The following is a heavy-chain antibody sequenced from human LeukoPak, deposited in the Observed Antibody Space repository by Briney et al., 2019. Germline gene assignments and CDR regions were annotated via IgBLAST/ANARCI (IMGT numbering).Heavy chain of an antibody. CDR3: AREAGILTGYSFDY. CDR1: GYTFTGYY. CDR2: INPNSGDT. V-gene: IGHV1-2*02. Sequence: ASVKVSCKTSGYTFTGYYMHWVRQAPGQGLEWMGWINPNSGDTKYAQRFQDRVTMTRDTSITTAYMELSGLRSDDTAVYYCAREAGILTGYSFDYWGQGALVTVSS. J-gene: IGHJ4*02. D-gene: IGHD3-9*01.